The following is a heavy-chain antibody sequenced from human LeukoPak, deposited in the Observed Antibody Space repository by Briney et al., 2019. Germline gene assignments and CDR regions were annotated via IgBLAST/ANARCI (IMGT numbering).Heavy chain of an antibody. CDR2: INPNSGGT. V-gene: IGHV1-2*06. CDR3: AVDFWSGYYIGWFDP. CDR1: GYTFTGYY. J-gene: IGHJ5*02. D-gene: IGHD3-3*01. Sequence: GASVKVSCKASGYTFTGYYMHWVRQAPGQGLEWMGRINPNSGGTNYAQKFQGRVTMTRDTSISTAYMELSRLRSDDTAVYYCAVDFWSGYYIGWFDPWRQGTLVTVSS.